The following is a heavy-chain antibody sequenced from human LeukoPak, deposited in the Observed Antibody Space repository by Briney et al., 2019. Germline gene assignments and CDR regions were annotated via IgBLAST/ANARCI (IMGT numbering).Heavy chain of an antibody. Sequence: GGSLRLSCSASGFTFSSYAMHWVRQAPGKGLEYVSAISSNGGSTYYADSVKGRFTISRDNSKNTLYLQMSSLRAEDTAAYYCVKESRITILGDYFDYWGQGTLVTVSS. CDR3: VKESRITILGDYFDY. J-gene: IGHJ4*02. CDR1: GFTFSSYA. D-gene: IGHD3-3*01. V-gene: IGHV3-64D*09. CDR2: ISSNGGST.